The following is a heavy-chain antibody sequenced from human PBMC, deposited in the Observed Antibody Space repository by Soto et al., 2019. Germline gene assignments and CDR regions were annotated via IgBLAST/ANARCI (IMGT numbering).Heavy chain of an antibody. D-gene: IGHD3-10*01. V-gene: IGHV1-18*01. CDR2: ISAHNGNT. CDR1: GYTFTTYG. J-gene: IGHJ4*02. Sequence: QVHLVQSGAEVKKPGASVKVSCKGSGYTFTTYGITWVRQAPGQGLEWMGWISAHNGNTNYAQKLQGRGTVTRDTSTSTAYMELSSLSSDDTAVYYCARGRYGAYWGQGALVTVSS. CDR3: ARGRYGAY.